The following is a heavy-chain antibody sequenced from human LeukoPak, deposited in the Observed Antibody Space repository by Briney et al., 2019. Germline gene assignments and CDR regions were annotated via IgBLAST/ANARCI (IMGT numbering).Heavy chain of an antibody. V-gene: IGHV3-48*01. CDR1: GFTFSSYS. CDR2: ISSSSSTI. J-gene: IGHJ4*02. D-gene: IGHD1-26*01. Sequence: GGSLRLSCAASGFTFSSYSMNWVRQAPGKGLEWVSYISSSSSTIYYADSVKGRFTISRDNAKNSLYLQMNSLRAEDTAVYYCARWGIGGATSRGDYWGQGTLVPVSS. CDR3: ARWGIGGATSRGDY.